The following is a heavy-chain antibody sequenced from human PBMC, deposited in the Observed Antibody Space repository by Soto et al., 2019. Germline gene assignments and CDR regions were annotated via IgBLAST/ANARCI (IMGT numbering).Heavy chain of an antibody. CDR2: INPSGGST. D-gene: IGHD6-19*01. CDR1: GYTFTSYY. Sequence: GASVKVSCKASGYTFTSYYMHWVRQAPGQGLEWMGIINPSGGSTSYAQKFQGRVTMTRDTSASTVYRKLSSLRSEDTAVYYCARVGGCYFLNYGGQGTLVTVSS. CDR3: ARVGGCYFLNY. J-gene: IGHJ4*02. V-gene: IGHV1-46*01.